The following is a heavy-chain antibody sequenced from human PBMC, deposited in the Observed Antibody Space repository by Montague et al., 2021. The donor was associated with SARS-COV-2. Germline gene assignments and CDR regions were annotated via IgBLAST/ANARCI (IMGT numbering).Heavy chain of an antibody. Sequence: SLRLSCAASGFTFSSYGMHWVRQAPGKGLQWVAVIWYDGSNTYYADSVKGRFTISRDNSTNTLYLQMNSLRAEDTAVYYCARDHYYYDISGYYYPPYYYDGRDVWGQGTTVTVSS. CDR3: ARDHYYYDISGYYYPPYYYDGRDV. CDR1: GFTFSSYG. V-gene: IGHV3-33*08. D-gene: IGHD3-22*01. J-gene: IGHJ6*02. CDR2: IWYDGSNT.